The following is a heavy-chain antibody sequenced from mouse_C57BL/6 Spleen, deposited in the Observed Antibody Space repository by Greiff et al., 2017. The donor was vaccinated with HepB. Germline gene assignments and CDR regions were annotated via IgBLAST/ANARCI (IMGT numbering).Heavy chain of an antibody. CDR1: GYSITSGYD. V-gene: IGHV3-1*01. Sequence: EVQLQQSGPGMVKPSQSLSLTCTVTGYSITSGYDWHWIRHFPGNKLEWMGYISYSGSTNYNPSLKSRISITHDTSKNHFFLKLNSVTTEDTATYYCARTDGYPAWFAYWGQGTLVTVSA. D-gene: IGHD2-3*01. J-gene: IGHJ3*01. CDR3: ARTDGYPAWFAY. CDR2: ISYSGST.